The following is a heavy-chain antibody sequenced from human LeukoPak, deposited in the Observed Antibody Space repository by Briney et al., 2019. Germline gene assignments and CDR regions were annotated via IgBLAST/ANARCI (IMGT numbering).Heavy chain of an antibody. CDR1: GGSFSGDY. CDR2: INHSGST. D-gene: IGHD7-27*01. J-gene: IGHJ6*02. CDR3: ATSGNWGYYYYGMDV. Sequence: SETLSLTCAVYGGSFSGDYWIWIRQPPGKGLEWIGEINHSGSTNYNPSLKSRVTISVDTSKNQFSLKLSSVTAADTAVYYCATSGNWGYYYYGMDVWGQGTTVTVSS. V-gene: IGHV4-34*01.